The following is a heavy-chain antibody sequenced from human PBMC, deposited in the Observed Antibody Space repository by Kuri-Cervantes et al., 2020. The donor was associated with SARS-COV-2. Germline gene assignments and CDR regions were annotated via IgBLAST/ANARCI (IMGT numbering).Heavy chain of an antibody. CDR2: IKSKTDGGTT. D-gene: IGHD3-16*01. V-gene: IGHV3-15*07. CDR3: TTVLVFGWFDP. CDR1: GFTFSNAW. Sequence: GESLKISCGASGFTFSNAWMNWVRQAPGKGLEWVGRIKSKTDGGTTDYAAPVKGRFTISRDDSKNTLYLQMNSLKTEDTAVYYCTTVLVFGWFDPWGQGTLVTVSS. J-gene: IGHJ5*02.